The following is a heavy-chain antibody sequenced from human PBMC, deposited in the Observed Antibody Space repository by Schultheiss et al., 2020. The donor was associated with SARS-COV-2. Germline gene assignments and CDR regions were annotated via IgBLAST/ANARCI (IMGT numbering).Heavy chain of an antibody. D-gene: IGHD2-8*01. CDR3: ASVRPYFDY. J-gene: IGHJ4*02. CDR1: GGSFSGYY. V-gene: IGHV4-34*01. Sequence: GSLRLSCAVYGGSFSGYYWSWIRQPPGKGLEWIGEINHSGGANYNPSLKSRVTISVDTSKNQFSLKLSSVTAADTAVYYCASVRPYFDYWGQGTLVTVSS. CDR2: INHSGGA.